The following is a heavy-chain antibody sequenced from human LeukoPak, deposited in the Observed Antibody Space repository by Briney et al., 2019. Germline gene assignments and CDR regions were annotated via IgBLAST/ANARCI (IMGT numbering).Heavy chain of an antibody. Sequence: PSETLSLTCTVSGGSISSYYWSWIRQPPGKGLEWIGQIHYSGRADYNPSLKRRVTISVDTSKNQISLNLNSVTAADTAVYYCARGHCSGGSCYHSSDYSWGQGTLVTVSS. CDR3: ARGHCSGGSCYHSSDYS. CDR2: IHYSGRA. CDR1: GGSISSYY. V-gene: IGHV4-59*01. J-gene: IGHJ4*02. D-gene: IGHD2-15*01.